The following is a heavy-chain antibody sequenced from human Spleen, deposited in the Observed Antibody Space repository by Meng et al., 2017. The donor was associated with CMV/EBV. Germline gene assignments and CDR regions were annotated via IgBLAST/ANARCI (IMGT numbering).Heavy chain of an antibody. CDR2: IYRGGTT. J-gene: IGHJ4*02. V-gene: IGHV3-53*01. D-gene: IGHD1-26*01. CDR1: GFTVSTKY. Sequence: GESLKISCAASGFTVSTKYMSLVRQAPGRGLEWVSVIYRGGTTYYTDSVKGRFTISRDNSKNTLYLKMKSLRAEDTAVYYCAKEPRQWELRRLDSWGQGTLVTVSS. CDR3: AKEPRQWELRRLDS.